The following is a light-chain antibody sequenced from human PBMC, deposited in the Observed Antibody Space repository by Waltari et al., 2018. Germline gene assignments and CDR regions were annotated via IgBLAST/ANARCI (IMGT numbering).Light chain of an antibody. J-gene: IGLJ3*02. V-gene: IGLV2-14*01. CDR2: HVS. Sequence: QSALTQPASVSGSPGQSITISCTGSSSDVGGYNYVSWYQQHPGKAPKLMTYHVSERPSGVSNRFSGSKSGNTASLTISGLQAEDEADYYCISYTTSNTCVFGGGTKLTVL. CDR3: ISYTTSNTCV. CDR1: SSDVGGYNY.